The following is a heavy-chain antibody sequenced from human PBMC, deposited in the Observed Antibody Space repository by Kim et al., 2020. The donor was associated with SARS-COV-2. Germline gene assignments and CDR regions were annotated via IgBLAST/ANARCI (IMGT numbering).Heavy chain of an antibody. V-gene: IGHV1-18*01. Sequence: ASVKVSCKASGYTFTSYGISWVRQAPGQGLEWMGWISAYNGNTNYAQKLQGRVTMTTDTSTSTAYMELRSLRSDDTAVYYCARDRFRWGSGSYYSHYYGMDVWGQGTTVTVSS. CDR1: GYTFTSYG. CDR3: ARDRFRWGSGSYYSHYYGMDV. CDR2: ISAYNGNT. D-gene: IGHD3-10*01. J-gene: IGHJ6*02.